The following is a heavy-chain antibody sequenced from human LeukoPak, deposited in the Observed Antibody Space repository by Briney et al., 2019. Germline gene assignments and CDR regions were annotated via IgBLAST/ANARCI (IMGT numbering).Heavy chain of an antibody. J-gene: IGHJ4*02. Sequence: SVKVSCKASGGTFSSYAISWVRQAPGQGLEWMGGIIPIFGTANYAQKFQGRVTMTRDTAISTAYMELSRLRSDDTAVYYCAREVFGATMIDYWGQGTLVTVSS. CDR1: GGTFSSYA. CDR3: AREVFGATMIDY. D-gene: IGHD1-26*01. CDR2: IIPIFGTA. V-gene: IGHV1-69*05.